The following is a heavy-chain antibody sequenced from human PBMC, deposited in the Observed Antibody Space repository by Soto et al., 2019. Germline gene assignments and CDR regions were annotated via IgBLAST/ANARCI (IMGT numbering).Heavy chain of an antibody. CDR2: ISSSSSYI. Sequence: PGGSLRLSCAASGFTFSSYSMNWVRQAPGKGPEWVSSISSSSSYIYYADSVKGRFTISRDNAKNSLYLQMNSLRAEDTAVYYCAREPEPTVTTYNYYGMDVWGQGTTVTVSS. CDR3: AREPEPTVTTYNYYGMDV. V-gene: IGHV3-21*01. D-gene: IGHD4-17*01. J-gene: IGHJ6*02. CDR1: GFTFSSYS.